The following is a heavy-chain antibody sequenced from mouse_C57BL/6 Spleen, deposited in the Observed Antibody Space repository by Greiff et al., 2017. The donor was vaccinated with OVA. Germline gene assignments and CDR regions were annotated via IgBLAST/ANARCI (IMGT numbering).Heavy chain of an antibody. CDR1: GYAFSSSW. CDR2: IYPGDGDT. J-gene: IGHJ4*01. Sequence: QVQLKQSGPELVKPGASVKISCKASGYAFSSSWMNWVKQRPGKGLEWIGRIYPGDGDTNYNGKFKGKATLTADKSSSTAYMQLSSLTSEDSAVYFCARSHGSSHYYAMDYWGQGTSVTVSS. CDR3: ARSHGSSHYYAMDY. V-gene: IGHV1-82*01. D-gene: IGHD1-1*01.